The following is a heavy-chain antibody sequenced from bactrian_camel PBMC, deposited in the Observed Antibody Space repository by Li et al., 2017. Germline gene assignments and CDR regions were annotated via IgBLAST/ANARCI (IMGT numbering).Heavy chain of an antibody. CDR1: GYTENSYS. Sequence: HVQLVESGGGSVQAGGTLRLSCEASGYTENSYSMVWLRRVIGKEREGVATIDTDGNTQYADSVKGRFTISRDNAKNTVYLQMNSLKPEDTAVYYCVRDDGPVGGRWYAPAYWGQGTQVTVS. J-gene: IGHJ4*01. CDR2: IDTDGNT. V-gene: IGHV3S9*01. CDR3: VRDDGPVGGRWYAPAY. D-gene: IGHD6*01.